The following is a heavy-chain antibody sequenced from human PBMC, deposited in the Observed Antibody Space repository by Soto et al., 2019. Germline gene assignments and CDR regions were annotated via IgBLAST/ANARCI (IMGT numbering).Heavy chain of an antibody. CDR2: IGARSGST. Sequence: GGSLRLSCAASGFTFSSYAMSWVRQAPGKGLEWVSAIGARSGSTYYADSVKGRFTISRDNSKNTLYLQMNSLRAEDTAVYYCARDPPYSGSYLWGQGTLVTVSS. V-gene: IGHV3-23*01. J-gene: IGHJ4*02. D-gene: IGHD1-26*01. CDR3: ARDPPYSGSYL. CDR1: GFTFSSYA.